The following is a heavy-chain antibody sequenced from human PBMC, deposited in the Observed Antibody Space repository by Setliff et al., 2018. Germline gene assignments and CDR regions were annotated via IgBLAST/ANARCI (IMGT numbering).Heavy chain of an antibody. J-gene: IGHJ6*02. CDR1: GFTFDDYA. CDR3: AKEGSGWYFYYYYGMDV. CDR2: ISWNSGSI. Sequence: GESLKISCAASGFTFDDYAMHWVRQAPGKGLEWVSGISWNSGSIGYADSVKGRFTISRDNAKNSLYLQMNSLRAEDTALYYCAKEGSGWYFYYYYGMDVWGQGTTVTVSS. V-gene: IGHV3-9*01. D-gene: IGHD6-19*01.